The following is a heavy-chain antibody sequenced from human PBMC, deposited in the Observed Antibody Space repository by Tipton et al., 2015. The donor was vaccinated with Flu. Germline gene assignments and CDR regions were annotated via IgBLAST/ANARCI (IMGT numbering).Heavy chain of an antibody. Sequence: TLSLTCTVSGGSITNYYWSWIRQPPGKGLEWIGYIYYNGNTNYNPSLKSRVTISVDTSENQFYLKLSSLTASDTAVYYCARHIYAQLGPPYFDFWGQGTLVTVSS. V-gene: IGHV4-59*08. CDR2: IYYNGNT. J-gene: IGHJ4*02. D-gene: IGHD1-1*01. CDR1: GGSITNYY. CDR3: ARHIYAQLGPPYFDF.